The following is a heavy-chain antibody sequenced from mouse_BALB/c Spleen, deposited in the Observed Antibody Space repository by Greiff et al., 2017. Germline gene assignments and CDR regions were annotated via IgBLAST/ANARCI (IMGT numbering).Heavy chain of an antibody. CDR2: ISSGGST. V-gene: IGHV5-6-5*01. Sequence: EVHLVESGGGLVKPGGSLKLSCAASGFTFSSYAMSWVRQTPEKRLEWVASISSGGSTYYPDSVKGRFTISRDNARNILYLQMSSLRSEDTAMYYCAREDSSGLHYYAMDYWGQGTSVTVSS. CDR1: GFTFSSYA. D-gene: IGHD3-2*01. CDR3: AREDSSGLHYYAMDY. J-gene: IGHJ4*01.